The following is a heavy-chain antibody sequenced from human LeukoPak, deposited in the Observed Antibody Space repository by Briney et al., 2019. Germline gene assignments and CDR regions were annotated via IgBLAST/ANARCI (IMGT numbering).Heavy chain of an antibody. Sequence: GGSLRLSCAASGFTFDDYGMSWVRQAPGKGLEWVSGINWNGGSTGYADPVKGRFTISRDNAKNSLYLQMNSLRAEDTALYYCAREVTSGYPTYCYYYYMDVWGKGTTVTVSS. J-gene: IGHJ6*03. V-gene: IGHV3-20*04. CDR2: INWNGGST. CDR3: AREVTSGYPTYCYYYYMDV. D-gene: IGHD3-22*01. CDR1: GFTFDDYG.